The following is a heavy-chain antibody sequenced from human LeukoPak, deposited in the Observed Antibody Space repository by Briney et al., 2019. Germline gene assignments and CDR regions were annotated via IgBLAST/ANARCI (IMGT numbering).Heavy chain of an antibody. Sequence: SVKVSCKASGGTFSSYAISWVRQAPGQGLEWMGGIIPIFGTANYAQTFQGRVTITADESTSTAYMELSSLRSEDTAVYYCATSGGPIAAGENWFDPWGQGTLVTVSS. CDR2: IIPIFGTA. J-gene: IGHJ5*02. V-gene: IGHV1-69*13. CDR3: ATSGGPIAAGENWFDP. CDR1: GGTFSSYA. D-gene: IGHD6-13*01.